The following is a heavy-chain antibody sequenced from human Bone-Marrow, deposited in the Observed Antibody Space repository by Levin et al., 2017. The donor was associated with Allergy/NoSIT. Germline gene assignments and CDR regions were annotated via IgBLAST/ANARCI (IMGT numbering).Heavy chain of an antibody. CDR1: GGSISSGDYY. V-gene: IGHV4-30-4*01. CDR3: AREMYFNDNRGDRRRGLDG. CDR2: INYSGTT. J-gene: IGHJ6*02. D-gene: IGHD3-22*01. Sequence: SETLSLTCSVSGGSISSGDYYWSWIRQPPGKGLEWIAYINYSGTTFYNPSLKSRVIISVDTSKNQFSLYLTSVAAADTAVYFCAREMYFNDNRGDRRRGLDGWGQGTTVTVSS.